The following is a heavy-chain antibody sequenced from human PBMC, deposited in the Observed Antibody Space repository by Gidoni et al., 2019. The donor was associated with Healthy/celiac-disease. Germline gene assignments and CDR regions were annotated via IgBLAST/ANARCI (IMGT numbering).Heavy chain of an antibody. CDR1: GGSISSYY. J-gene: IGHJ4*02. CDR3: ARGDIVVVPAASRAVYFDY. Sequence: QVQLQESGPGLVKPSETLSLTCPVSGGSISSYYWSWIRQPPGKGLEWIGYIYYSGSTNYNPSLKSRVTISVDTAKNQFSLKLSSVTAADTAVYYCARGDIVVVPAASRAVYFDYWGQGTLVTVSS. CDR2: IYYSGST. D-gene: IGHD2-2*01. V-gene: IGHV4-59*01.